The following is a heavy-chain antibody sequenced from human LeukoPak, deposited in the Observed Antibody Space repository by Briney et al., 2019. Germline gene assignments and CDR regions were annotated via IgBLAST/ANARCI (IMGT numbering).Heavy chain of an antibody. J-gene: IGHJ4*02. CDR3: TTTYHYDSSPGSFDY. CDR2: IKSKADGGIS. D-gene: IGHD3-22*01. V-gene: IGHV3-15*01. CDR1: GFTFSSYA. Sequence: GGSLRLSCAASGFTFSSYAMHWVRQAPGKGLEWVGRIKSKADGGISDYAEPVKGRFTFSRDDSKNTLYLLMNGLKTEDTAVYYCTTTYHYDSSPGSFDYWGQGTLVTVSS.